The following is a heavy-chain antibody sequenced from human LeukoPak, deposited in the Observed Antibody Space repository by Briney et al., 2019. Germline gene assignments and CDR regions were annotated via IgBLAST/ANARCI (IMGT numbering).Heavy chain of an antibody. CDR2: MSYGETT. Sequence: RPSETLSLTCIVSGDSIRSSGYSWGWIRQPPGKGLEWIGSMSYGETTSYSPSLQSRVTISLDTSKNQFSLRLNSVTAADTAVYYCARLERSRMDGAQYWGQGTLVTVSS. CDR1: GDSIRSSGYS. CDR3: ARLERSRMDGAQY. V-gene: IGHV4-39*01. D-gene: IGHD4/OR15-4a*01. J-gene: IGHJ4*02.